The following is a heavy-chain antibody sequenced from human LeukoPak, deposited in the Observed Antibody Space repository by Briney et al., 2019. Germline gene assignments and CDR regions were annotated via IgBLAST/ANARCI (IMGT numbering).Heavy chain of an antibody. J-gene: IGHJ3*02. CDR2: IYYSGST. CDR1: GGSISSYY. CDR3: ARERIAEVVGAFDI. D-gene: IGHD6-13*01. V-gene: IGHV4-59*01. Sequence: SETLSLTCTVSGGSISSYYWSWIRQPPGKGLEWIGYIYYSGSTNYNPSLKSRVTISVDTSKNQFSLKLNSVTAADTAVYYCARERIAEVVGAFDIRGQGTMVTVSS.